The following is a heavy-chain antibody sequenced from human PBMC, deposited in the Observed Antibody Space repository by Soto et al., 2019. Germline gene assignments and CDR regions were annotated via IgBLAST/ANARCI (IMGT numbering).Heavy chain of an antibody. CDR1: GFTFSSYW. J-gene: IGHJ3*02. D-gene: IGHD2-2*01. CDR3: ARVGGYCSSTSCWWPRQTDDAFDI. V-gene: IGHV3-74*01. Sequence: GGSLRLSCAASGFTFSSYWMHWVRQAPGKGLVWVSRINSDGSSTSYADSVKGRFTISRDNAKNTLYLQMNSLRAEDTAVYYCARVGGYCSSTSCWWPRQTDDAFDIWGQGTMVTVSS. CDR2: INSDGSST.